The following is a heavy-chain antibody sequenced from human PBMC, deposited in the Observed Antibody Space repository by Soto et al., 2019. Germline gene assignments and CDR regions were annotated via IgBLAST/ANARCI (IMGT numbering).Heavy chain of an antibody. CDR2: IYYSGST. CDR1: GGSISSSSYY. J-gene: IGHJ4*02. V-gene: IGHV4-39*01. D-gene: IGHD2-2*01. CDR3: ARHGINWDIVVVPAAIFDS. Sequence: QLQLQESGPGLVKPSETLSLTCTVSGGSISSSSYYWGWIRQPPGKGLEWIGSIYYSGSTYYNPSLKSRVTIHEVPSKNQFSLKLSSVTAADTAVYYCARHGINWDIVVVPAAIFDSWGQGTLVTVSS.